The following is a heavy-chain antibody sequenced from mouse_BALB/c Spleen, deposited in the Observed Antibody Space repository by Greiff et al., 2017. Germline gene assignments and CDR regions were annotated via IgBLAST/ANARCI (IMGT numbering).Heavy chain of an antibody. Sequence: EVKVVESGGGLVQPGGSRKLSCAASGFTFSSFGMHWVRQAPEKGLEWVAYISSGSSTIYYADTVKGRFTISRDNPKNTLFLQMTSLRSEDTAMYYCARNYMAMDYWGQGTSVNVSS. V-gene: IGHV5-17*02. CDR1: GFTFSSFG. J-gene: IGHJ4*01. D-gene: IGHD2-12*01. CDR2: ISSGSSTI. CDR3: ARNYMAMDY.